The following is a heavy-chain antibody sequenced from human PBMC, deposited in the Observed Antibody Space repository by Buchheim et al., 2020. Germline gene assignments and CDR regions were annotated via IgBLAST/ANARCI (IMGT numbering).Heavy chain of an antibody. Sequence: QVQLQESGPGLVKPSETLSLTCTVSGGSISSYYWSWIRQPPGKGLEWIGYIYYSGSTNYNPSLKSRVTISVDTSKNQFSLKLSSVTAADTAVYYCASGEVTTVTTGEQDAFDIWGQGT. CDR2: IYYSGST. CDR1: GGSISSYY. D-gene: IGHD4-17*01. V-gene: IGHV4-59*08. CDR3: ASGEVTTVTTGEQDAFDI. J-gene: IGHJ3*02.